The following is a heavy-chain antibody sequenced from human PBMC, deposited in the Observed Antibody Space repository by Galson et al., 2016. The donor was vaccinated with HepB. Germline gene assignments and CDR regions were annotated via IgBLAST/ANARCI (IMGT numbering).Heavy chain of an antibody. V-gene: IGHV3-13*01. J-gene: IGHJ5*02. Sequence: SLRLSCAASGFPFSSYDMHWVRQSTGKGLEWVSGIGTAGDTFYAGSVKGRFNISRENAENSLYLQMNSLRVGDTAVYYCARGGLGYRTGGGCTPFGPWGQGTLVTVSS. CDR3: ARGGLGYRTGGGCTPFGP. D-gene: IGHD2-8*02. CDR2: IGTAGDT. CDR1: GFPFSSYD.